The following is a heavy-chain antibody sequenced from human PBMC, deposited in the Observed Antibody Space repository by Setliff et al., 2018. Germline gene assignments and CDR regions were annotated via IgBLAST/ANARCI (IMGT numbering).Heavy chain of an antibody. CDR3: TTGSYFYY. CDR1: GFSFNNAW. V-gene: IGHV3-15*01. CDR2: IKSKGDGGTT. Sequence: PGGSLRLSCAASGFSFNNAWMSWVRQALGKGLEWVGRIKSKGDGGTTHYAAPVKGRITISRDDTNNTLYLQMYSLKSEDTAVYYCTTGSYFYYWGRGTLVTVSS. J-gene: IGHJ4*02.